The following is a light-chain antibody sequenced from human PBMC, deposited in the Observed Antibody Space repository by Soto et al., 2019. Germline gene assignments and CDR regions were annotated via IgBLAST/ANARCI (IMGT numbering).Light chain of an antibody. CDR1: QSVTNY. V-gene: IGKV1-39*01. CDR3: QQSSTTSLT. CDR2: AAS. J-gene: IGKJ4*01. Sequence: DIQMTQSPSSLSASVGDRVTITCRASQSVTNYLNWYQHKPGKAPKLLIYAASSLQSGVPSRFSGSGSGTEFTLTISSLQPEDFATYYCQQSSTTSLTFGGGTKVKIK.